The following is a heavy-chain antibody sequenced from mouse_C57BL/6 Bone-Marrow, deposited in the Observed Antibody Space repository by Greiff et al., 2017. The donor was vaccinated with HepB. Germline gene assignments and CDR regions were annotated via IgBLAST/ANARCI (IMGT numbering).Heavy chain of an antibody. CDR3: ARGWLQAMDY. D-gene: IGHD2-2*01. CDR1: GYTFTSYW. V-gene: IGHV1-69*01. J-gene: IGHJ4*01. Sequence: VQLQQPGAELVMPGASVKLSCKASGYTFTSYWMHWVKQRPGQGLEWIGEIDPSDSYTNYNQKFKDKATLTVDKSSSTAYMQLSSLTSEDSAVYYCARGWLQAMDYWGQGTSVTVSS. CDR2: IDPSDSYT.